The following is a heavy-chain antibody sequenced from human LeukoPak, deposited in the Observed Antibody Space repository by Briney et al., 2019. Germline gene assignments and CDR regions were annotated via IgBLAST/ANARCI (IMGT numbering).Heavy chain of an antibody. CDR1: GFTFSSYG. J-gene: IGHJ4*02. CDR3: AKGEYLDY. Sequence: GGSLRLSCAASGFTFSSYGMHWVRQAPGKGLEWVAVISYDGSNKYYADSVRGRFTISRDNSKNTLYLQMNSLRAEDTAVYYCAKGEYLDYWGQGTLVTVSS. D-gene: IGHD2-2*02. CDR2: ISYDGSNK. V-gene: IGHV3-30*18.